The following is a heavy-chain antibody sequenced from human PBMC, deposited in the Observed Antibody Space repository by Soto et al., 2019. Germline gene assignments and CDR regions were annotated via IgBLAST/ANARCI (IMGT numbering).Heavy chain of an antibody. J-gene: IGHJ4*02. CDR2: ISAYNGNT. CDR3: ARDIAVAGLPSFDY. V-gene: IGHV1-18*01. D-gene: IGHD6-19*01. CDR1: GYTFTSYG. Sequence: GASVKVSCKASGYTFTSYGISWVRQAPGQGLEWMGWISAYNGNTNYAQKLQGRVTMTTDTSTSTAYMELRSLRSDGTAVYYCARDIAVAGLPSFDYWGQGTLVTVSS.